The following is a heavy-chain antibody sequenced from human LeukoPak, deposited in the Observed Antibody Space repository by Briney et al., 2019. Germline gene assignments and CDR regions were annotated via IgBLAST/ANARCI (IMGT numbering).Heavy chain of an antibody. CDR2: ISVSSNTI. CDR1: GFTFSTSS. J-gene: IGHJ4*02. CDR3: AKSSPIGFGELQLDY. V-gene: IGHV3-48*01. Sequence: QSGGSLRLSCAASGFTFSTSSMNWVRQAPGKGLEWVSYISVSSNTIYYADSVKGRFTISRDNSKNTLYLQMSSLRAEDTAVYYCAKSSPIGFGELQLDYRGQGTLVTVSS. D-gene: IGHD3-10*01.